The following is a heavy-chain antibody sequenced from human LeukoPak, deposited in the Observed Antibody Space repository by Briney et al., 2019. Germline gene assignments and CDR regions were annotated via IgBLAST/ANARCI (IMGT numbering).Heavy chain of an antibody. Sequence: ASVKVSCKTSGYTFTNFGISWVRQAPGQGLEWLGWITAYNDNTNYAPMLQDRLTMTTDTSTSTAYMELRSLRSDDTAVYYCARVSGSGSGWGLYYYYYYMDVWGKGTTVTISS. CDR2: ITAYNDNT. J-gene: IGHJ6*03. V-gene: IGHV1-18*01. D-gene: IGHD6-19*01. CDR3: ARVSGSGSGWGLYYYYYYMDV. CDR1: GYTFTNFG.